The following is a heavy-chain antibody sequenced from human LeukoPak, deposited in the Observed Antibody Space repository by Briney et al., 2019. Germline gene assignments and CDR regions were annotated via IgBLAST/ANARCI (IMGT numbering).Heavy chain of an antibody. CDR1: GGSICSSH. Sequence: SETLSLTCAVSGGSICSSHWSWIRQSAGKRLEWIGRVYNSGRITSNPSLASRVTLSLDTSKNQLSLILTSVTAADTAVYYCARAPNWFDLWGQGTLVTVSS. J-gene: IGHJ5*02. CDR3: ARAPNWFDL. CDR2: VYNSGRI. V-gene: IGHV4-4*07.